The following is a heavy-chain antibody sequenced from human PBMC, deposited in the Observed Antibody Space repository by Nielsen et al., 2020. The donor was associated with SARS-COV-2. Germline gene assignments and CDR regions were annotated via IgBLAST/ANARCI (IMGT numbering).Heavy chain of an antibody. CDR1: GGSISSSYY. Sequence: GSLRLSCAVSGGSISSSYYWCWIRQPPGKGLEWIGYIYYSGSTNYNSSLKSRVTISVDTSKNQFSLKLSSVTAADTAVYYCARGGLVIMGFDYWGQGTLVTVSS. CDR3: ARGGLVIMGFDY. J-gene: IGHJ4*02. D-gene: IGHD3/OR15-3a*01. V-gene: IGHV4-61*01. CDR2: IYYSGST.